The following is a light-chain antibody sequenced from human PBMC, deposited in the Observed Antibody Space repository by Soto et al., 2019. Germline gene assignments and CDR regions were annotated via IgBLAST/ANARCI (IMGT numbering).Light chain of an antibody. CDR1: QSIHIF. CDR3: QQSYNTPVT. V-gene: IGKV1-39*01. Sequence: DIQMTQSPSSLSASVRDRVTITCRASQSIHIFLNWYQQKPGKAPNLLIYAASNLQSGVPSRFSGNRIGTGFNLTNTRLQPEDFATYYCQQSYNTPVTFGQGTRVDIK. J-gene: IGKJ1*01. CDR2: AAS.